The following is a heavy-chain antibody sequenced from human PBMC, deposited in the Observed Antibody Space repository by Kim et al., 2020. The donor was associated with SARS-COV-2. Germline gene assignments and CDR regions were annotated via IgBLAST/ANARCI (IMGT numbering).Heavy chain of an antibody. D-gene: IGHD3-16*01. CDR2: MKAKNGDT. CDR1: GYTFSGYY. Sequence: ASVKVSCKTSGYTFSGYYMHWVRQAPGQGLEWMGWMKAKNGDTKYAPQFQGRVSMSRDTSISTAYMELSSLRSDDTAVYYCARLWGSSEGVYWGQGTLV. V-gene: IGHV1-2*02. CDR3: ARLWGSSEGVY. J-gene: IGHJ4*02.